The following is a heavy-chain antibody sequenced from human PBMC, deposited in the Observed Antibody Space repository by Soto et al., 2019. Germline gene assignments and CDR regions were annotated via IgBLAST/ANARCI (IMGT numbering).Heavy chain of an antibody. J-gene: IGHJ4*02. CDR3: AKDGRGSGSHYTSFGY. CDR1: GFTVGNNY. CDR2: IYSTGTT. D-gene: IGHD3-10*01. V-gene: IGHV3-53*01. Sequence: EVQLVESGGGLIQPGGSLKLSCAASGFTVGNNYMSWVRQAPGKGLEWVSLIYSTGTTKYADSVKGRFTVSRDNAKNTLNLQMNSLRAEDTAVEYCAKDGRGSGSHYTSFGYWGQGTLVTVSS.